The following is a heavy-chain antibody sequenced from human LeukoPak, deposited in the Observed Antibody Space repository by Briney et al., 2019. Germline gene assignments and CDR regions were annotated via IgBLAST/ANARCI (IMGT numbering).Heavy chain of an antibody. CDR1: VESFSVHY. J-gene: IGHJ1*01. D-gene: IGHD5-18*01. V-gene: IGHV4-34*01. CDR2: IHPSGST. Sequence: SETLSLTCAVYVESFSVHYRSCVPEPPGKGLEWIGEIHPSGSTYYNPSLESRATISVDTSKNQLSLKLSSVTAADTAVYYCARGEDAAKTHIWGQGSLVTVSS. CDR3: ARGEDAAKTHI.